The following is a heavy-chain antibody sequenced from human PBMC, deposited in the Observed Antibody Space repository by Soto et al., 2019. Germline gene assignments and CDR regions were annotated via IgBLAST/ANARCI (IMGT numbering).Heavy chain of an antibody. V-gene: IGHV1-46*03. CDR2: INPSGGST. CDR3: ARDQEPSTLYYDYYYMDV. CDR1: GYTFTSYY. J-gene: IGHJ6*03. Sequence: QVQLVQSGAEVKKPGASVTVSCKASGYTFTSYYIHWVRQAPGQGREWMGIINPSGGSTSYARKFQGRVTMTRDTSTSTVYMEVSGLRSEDTAVYYCARDQEPSTLYYDYYYMDVWGKGTTVTVSS.